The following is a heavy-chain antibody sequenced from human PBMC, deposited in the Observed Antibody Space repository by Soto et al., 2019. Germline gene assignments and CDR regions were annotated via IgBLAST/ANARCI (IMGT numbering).Heavy chain of an antibody. Sequence: VKVPCKDSGGTFSSYAISWVRQAPGQGLEWMGGIIPIFGTAKYAQKFQGRVTITADESTSTAYMELSSLRSEDTAVYYCARGAGTANFDYWGQGTLVPVSS. V-gene: IGHV1-69*01. D-gene: IGHD1-1*01. J-gene: IGHJ4*02. CDR2: IIPIFGTA. CDR3: ARGAGTANFDY. CDR1: GGTFSSYA.